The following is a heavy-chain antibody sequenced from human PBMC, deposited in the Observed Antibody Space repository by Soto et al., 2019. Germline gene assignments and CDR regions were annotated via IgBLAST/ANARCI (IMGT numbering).Heavy chain of an antibody. CDR2: IYWDDDK. Sequence: QITLKESGPSLVKPTQTLTLTCTFSGFSLSTAGVGVVWVRQPPLKALEWVALIYWDDDKHYNPSLRSRLTVTKDTTKNQVVLSLTNVDPLDTGTYFCXXVGGLEQWLXRLDHWGQGALVTVSS. CDR3: XXVGGLEQWLXRLDH. CDR1: GFSLSTAGVG. V-gene: IGHV2-5*02. D-gene: IGHD6-19*01. J-gene: IGHJ4*02.